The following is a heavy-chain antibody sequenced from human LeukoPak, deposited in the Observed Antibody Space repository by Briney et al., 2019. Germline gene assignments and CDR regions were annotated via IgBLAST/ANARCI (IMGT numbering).Heavy chain of an antibody. CDR1: GFSFTTYA. CDR2: IIPIFGTA. Sequence: ASVKVSCKASGFSFTTYAIHWVRQAPGQRLEWMGWIIPIFGTANYAQKFQGRVTITADESTSTAYMELSSLRSEDTAVYYCARGGPYFHYYGMDVWGKGTTVTVSS. D-gene: IGHD2-21*01. J-gene: IGHJ6*04. V-gene: IGHV1-69*13. CDR3: ARGGPYFHYYGMDV.